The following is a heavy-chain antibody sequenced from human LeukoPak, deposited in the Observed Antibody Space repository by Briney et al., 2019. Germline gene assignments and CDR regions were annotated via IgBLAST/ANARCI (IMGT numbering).Heavy chain of an antibody. V-gene: IGHV4-59*08. D-gene: IGHD6-19*01. CDR2: ISSSGST. CDR3: ARLIAVAGTFYYFDY. CDR1: AGSISGYY. J-gene: IGHJ4*02. Sequence: SETLSLTCTVSAGSISGYYATWSRLPPTKGLEWIGYISSSGSTSYNPSLTSRVTISIDTYKNHFSLKLSSVTAADTAVYYCARLIAVAGTFYYFDYWGQGTLVTVSS.